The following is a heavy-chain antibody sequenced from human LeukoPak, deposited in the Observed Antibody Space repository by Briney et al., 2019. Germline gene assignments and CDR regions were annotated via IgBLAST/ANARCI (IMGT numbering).Heavy chain of an antibody. D-gene: IGHD2-21*01. J-gene: IGHJ4*02. V-gene: IGHV3-23*01. CDR3: AKGGAAYSYDY. Sequence: GGSLRLSCAASGFTFSDFALRWVRQAPGKGLEWVSGTTGNGDNAFYADSVKGRFTTSRDNSKNTLFLQMNSLRAEDTAVYYCAKGGAAYSYDYWGQGTLVTVSS. CDR1: GFTFSDFA. CDR2: TTGNGDNA.